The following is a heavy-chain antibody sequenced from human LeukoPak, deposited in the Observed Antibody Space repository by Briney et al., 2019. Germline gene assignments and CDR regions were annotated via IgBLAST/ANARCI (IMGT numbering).Heavy chain of an antibody. CDR3: ARLPRSITMVRGVIKGGGDY. CDR2: INHSGST. V-gene: IGHV4-34*01. J-gene: IGHJ4*02. CDR1: GGSFSGYY. D-gene: IGHD3-10*01. Sequence: PSETLSLTCAVYGGSFSGYYWSWIRQPPGKGLEWIGEINHSGSTNYNPSLKSRVTISVDTSKNQFSLKLSSVTAADTAVYYCARLPRSITMVRGVIKGGGDYWGQGTLVTVSS.